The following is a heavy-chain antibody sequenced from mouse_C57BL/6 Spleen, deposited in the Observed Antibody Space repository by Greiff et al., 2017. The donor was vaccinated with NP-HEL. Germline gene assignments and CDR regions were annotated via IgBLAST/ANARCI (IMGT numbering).Heavy chain of an antibody. V-gene: IGHV1-22*01. Sequence: VQLQQSGPELVKPGASVKMSCKASGYTFTDYNMHWVKQSHGKSLEWIGYINPNNGGTSYNQKFKGKATLTVNKSSSTAYMELRSLTSEDSAVYYCAARDYYGSSSDYWGQGTTLTVSS. CDR1: GYTFTDYN. CDR3: AARDYYGSSSDY. CDR2: INPNNGGT. J-gene: IGHJ2*01. D-gene: IGHD1-1*01.